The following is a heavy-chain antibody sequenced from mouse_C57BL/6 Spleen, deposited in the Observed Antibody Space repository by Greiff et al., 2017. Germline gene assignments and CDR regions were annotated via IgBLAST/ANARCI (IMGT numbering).Heavy chain of an antibody. J-gene: IGHJ4*01. V-gene: IGHV8-5*01. CDR2: IWWNDDK. CDR3: AQMRGNYAMDY. D-gene: IGHD2-14*01. CDR1: GFSLSTSNMG. Sequence: QVTLKVSGPGILQPSQTLSLTCSFSGFSLSTSNMGIGWIRQPSGKGLEWLAHIWWNDDKYYNPSLKRRLTISKDTSNNQVFLKSTSVDTADTATCYCAQMRGNYAMDYWGQGTSVTVSS.